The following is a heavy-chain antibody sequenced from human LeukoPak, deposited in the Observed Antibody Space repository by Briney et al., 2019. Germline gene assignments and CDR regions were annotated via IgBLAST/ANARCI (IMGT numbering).Heavy chain of an antibody. CDR3: ARHYSSSPWAYYYGMDV. Sequence: GGSPRLSCAASGFTFSSYWMSWVRQAPGKGLEWVANIKQDGSEKYYVDSVKGRFTISRDNAKNSLYLQMNSLRAEDTAVYYCARHYSSSPWAYYYGMDVWGQGTTVTVSS. CDR1: GFTFSSYW. D-gene: IGHD6-6*01. V-gene: IGHV3-7*01. CDR2: IKQDGSEK. J-gene: IGHJ6*02.